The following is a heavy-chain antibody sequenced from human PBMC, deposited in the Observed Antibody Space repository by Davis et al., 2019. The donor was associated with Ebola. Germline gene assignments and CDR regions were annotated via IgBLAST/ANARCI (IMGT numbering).Heavy chain of an antibody. D-gene: IGHD5-18*01. J-gene: IGHJ4*02. Sequence: GVLKISCAASEFTVSSNYMSWVRQAPGKGLEWVSVIYSGGNTYYADAVKGRFTISRDDSKNTLYLQMNSLRSDDTAVYYCARGIRYSNGLYHFDYWGQGTLVTVSS. CDR1: EFTVSSNY. CDR3: ARGIRYSNGLYHFDY. V-gene: IGHV3-66*02. CDR2: IYSGGNT.